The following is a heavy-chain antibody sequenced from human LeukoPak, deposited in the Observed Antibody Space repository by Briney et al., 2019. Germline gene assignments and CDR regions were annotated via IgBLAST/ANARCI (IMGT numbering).Heavy chain of an antibody. Sequence: SETLSLTCAVYGGSFSGYYWSWIRQPPGKGLEWIGEINHSGSTNYNPSLKSRVTISVDTSKNQFSLKLSSVTAADTAVYYCARQLYYYGSGSIYWGQGTLVTVSS. D-gene: IGHD3-10*01. CDR1: GGSFSGYY. V-gene: IGHV4-34*01. CDR3: ARQLYYYGSGSIY. J-gene: IGHJ4*02. CDR2: INHSGST.